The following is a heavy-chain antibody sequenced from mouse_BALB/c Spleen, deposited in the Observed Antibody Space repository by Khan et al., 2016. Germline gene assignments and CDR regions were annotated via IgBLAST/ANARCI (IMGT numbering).Heavy chain of an antibody. J-gene: IGHJ1*01. CDR2: IKTETGEP. CDR3: ARRVLWYFDV. D-gene: IGHD2-14*01. V-gene: IGHV9-2-1*01. Sequence: QIQLVQSGPELKKPGETVKISCKASGFTFTDYSLHWVKQAPGKGLKWMGWIKTETGEPTYADDFKGRFAFSLETSASTAYLQINNLKSEDTATYFWARRVLWYFDVGGAGTTVTVSS. CDR1: GFTFTDYS.